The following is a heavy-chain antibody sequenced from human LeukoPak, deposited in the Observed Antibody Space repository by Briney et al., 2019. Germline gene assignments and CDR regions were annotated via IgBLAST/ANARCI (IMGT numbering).Heavy chain of an antibody. V-gene: IGHV4-31*03. D-gene: IGHD3-22*01. CDR1: GGSVNSGDSY. Sequence: SQTLSLTCTVSGGSVNSGDSYWTWIRQHPGKGLEWIGYIYYSGTTYYNPSLKSRVTISVDTSKNQFSLNLNSVTAADTAVYYCARGAYDSSGRYVYDFDYWSQGTLVTVSS. CDR3: ARGAYDSSGRYVYDFDY. CDR2: IYYSGTT. J-gene: IGHJ4*02.